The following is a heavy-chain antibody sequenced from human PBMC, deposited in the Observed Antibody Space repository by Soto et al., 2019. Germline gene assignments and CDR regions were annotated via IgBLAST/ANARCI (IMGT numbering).Heavy chain of an antibody. D-gene: IGHD2-15*01. CDR3: ARDTGGYCSGGSCYSRVGNDYFDY. CDR1: GDSVSSNSAA. Sequence: PSQTLSLTCAISGDSVSSNSAAWNWIRQSPSRGLEWLGRTYYRSKWYNDYAVSVKSRITINPDTSKNQFSLQLNSVTPEDTAVYYCARDTGGYCSGGSCYSRVGNDYFDYWGQGTLVTVSS. V-gene: IGHV6-1*01. CDR2: TYYRSKWYN. J-gene: IGHJ4*02.